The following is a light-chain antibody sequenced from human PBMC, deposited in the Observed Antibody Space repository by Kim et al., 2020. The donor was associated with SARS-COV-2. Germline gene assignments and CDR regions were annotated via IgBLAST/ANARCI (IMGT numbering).Light chain of an antibody. Sequence: SVTISCTGTSCDVGGYKYVSWYQQHPGKAPKLMIYDVSKRPSGVPDRFSGSKSGNAASLTISGLQAEDEADYYCCSYAGSYIFYVFGTGTKVTVL. V-gene: IGLV2-11*01. J-gene: IGLJ1*01. CDR3: CSYAGSYIFYV. CDR1: SCDVGGYKY. CDR2: DVS.